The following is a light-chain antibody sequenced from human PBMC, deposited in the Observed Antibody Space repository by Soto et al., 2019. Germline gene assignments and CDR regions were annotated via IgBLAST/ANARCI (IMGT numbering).Light chain of an antibody. CDR1: SSNVASNY. CDR3: AAWDDRLNGVV. V-gene: IGLV1-44*01. CDR2: DNS. J-gene: IGLJ7*01. Sequence: QSVLTQPPSASGTPGQRVTISCSGSSSNVASNYVNWYQQVPGTAPKLLIYDNSQRPSGIPDRFSGSKSGTSASLAISGLQSDDEADYYCAAWDDRLNGVVFGGGTQLTVL.